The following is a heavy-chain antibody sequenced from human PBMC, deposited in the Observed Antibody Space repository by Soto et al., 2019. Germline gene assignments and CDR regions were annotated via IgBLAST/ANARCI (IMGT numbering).Heavy chain of an antibody. V-gene: IGHV3-33*01. D-gene: IGHD5-12*01. CDR2: IWYDGSNK. Sequence: GGSLRLSCAASGFTFSSYGMHWVRQAPGKGLEWVAVIWYDGSNKYYADSVKGRFTISRDNSKNTLYLQMNSLRAEDTAVYYCARELRVATKAFDYWGQGTLVTVSS. CDR1: GFTFSSYG. CDR3: ARELRVATKAFDY. J-gene: IGHJ4*02.